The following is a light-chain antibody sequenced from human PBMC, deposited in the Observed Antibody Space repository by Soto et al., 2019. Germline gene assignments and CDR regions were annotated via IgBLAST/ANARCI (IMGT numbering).Light chain of an antibody. J-gene: IGLJ3*02. Sequence: QSALTQPASVSGSPGQSITISCTGTSSDVGGYNYVSWYQQHPSKAPKLMIYEVSNRPSGVSNRFSGSKSGNTASLTISGLQAGDEADYYCSSYTSSSTRVVGGRTKLTVL. CDR3: SSYTSSSTRV. CDR2: EVS. V-gene: IGLV2-14*01. CDR1: SSDVGGYNY.